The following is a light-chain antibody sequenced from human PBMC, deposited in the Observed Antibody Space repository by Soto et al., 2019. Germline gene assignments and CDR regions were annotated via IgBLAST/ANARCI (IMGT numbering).Light chain of an antibody. CDR3: QQYRESPPT. CDR1: QSVRNTY. CDR2: GAS. V-gene: IGKV3-20*01. J-gene: IGKJ4*01. Sequence: EIVLTQSPGTLSLSPGERATLSCSASQSVRNTYVAWYQQRPGQAPRLLVSGASSRATGIPDRYSGSGSGTAFTLTINRLEPEDFAVYFCQQYRESPPTFGGGTKVEIK.